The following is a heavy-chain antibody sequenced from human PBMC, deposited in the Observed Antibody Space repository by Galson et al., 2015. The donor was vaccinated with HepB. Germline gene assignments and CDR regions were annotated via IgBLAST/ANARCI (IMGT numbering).Heavy chain of an antibody. CDR1: GFSLSNARMG. V-gene: IGHV2-26*01. J-gene: IGHJ5*02. CDR2: IFSNDEK. D-gene: IGHD7-27*01. Sequence: PALVKPTQTLTLTCTVSGFSLSNARMGVSWIRQPPGKALEWLAHIFSNDEKSYSTSLKSRLTISKDTSKSQVVLTMTNMDPVDTATYYCARILGGNWDNWFDPWGQGTLVTVSS. CDR3: ARILGGNWDNWFDP.